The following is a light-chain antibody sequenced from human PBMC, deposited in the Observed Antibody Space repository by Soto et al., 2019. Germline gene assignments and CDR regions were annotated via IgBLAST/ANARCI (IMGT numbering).Light chain of an antibody. CDR2: KAS. Sequence: DIQMTQSPSTVSASVGDRVTITCRASQNINTWLAWYQQKPGKAPKLLILKASSLESGVPSRFSGSGSGTEFTLTISSLQPDDLATYYCQQYNNYFWAFGQATKVDIK. CDR3: QQYNNYFWA. CDR1: QNINTW. V-gene: IGKV1-5*03. J-gene: IGKJ1*01.